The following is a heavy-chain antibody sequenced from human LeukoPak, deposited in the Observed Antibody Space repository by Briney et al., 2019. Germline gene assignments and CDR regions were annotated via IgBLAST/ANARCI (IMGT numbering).Heavy chain of an antibody. V-gene: IGHV4-34*01. Sequence: SETLSLTCAVYGGSFSGYYWSWIRQPPGKGLEWIGEINHSGSTNYNPSLKSRVTISVDTSKNQFSLRLSSVTAADTAVYYCARGPSTYATGFFDYWGQGTLVTVSS. CDR3: ARGPSTYATGFFDY. D-gene: IGHD2-2*01. J-gene: IGHJ4*02. CDR1: GGSFSGYY. CDR2: INHSGST.